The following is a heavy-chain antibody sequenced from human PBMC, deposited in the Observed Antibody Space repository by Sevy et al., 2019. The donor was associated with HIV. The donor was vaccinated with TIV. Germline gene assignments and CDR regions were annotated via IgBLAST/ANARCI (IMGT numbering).Heavy chain of an antibody. CDR1: GGSISSGDYY. D-gene: IGHD3-22*01. Sequence: SETLSLTCTVSGGSISSGDYYWGWIRQHPGKGLEWIGYIYYSGSTYYNASLESRITISVDTSKNQFCLNLSSLTAADTAVYYCARYYDSSLRAFDIWGQGTMVTVSS. V-gene: IGHV4-31*03. CDR2: IYYSGST. CDR3: ARYYDSSLRAFDI. J-gene: IGHJ3*02.